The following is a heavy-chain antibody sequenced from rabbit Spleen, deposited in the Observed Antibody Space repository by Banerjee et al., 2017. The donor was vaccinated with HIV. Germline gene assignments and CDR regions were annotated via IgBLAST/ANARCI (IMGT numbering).Heavy chain of an antibody. CDR1: GFSFNNKIL. CDR2: IDSNIDRT. D-gene: IGHD8-1*01. J-gene: IGHJ6*01. CDR3: ARDAGTSFSSYGMDL. Sequence: QSLEESGGDLVKPGASLTLTCTASGFSFNNKILCWVRQAPGKGLEWIGTIDSNIDRTDYASWAKGRFTISKTSSTTMTLQMTSLTVADTATYFCARDAGTSFSSYGMDLWGPGTLVTVS. V-gene: IGHV1S40*01.